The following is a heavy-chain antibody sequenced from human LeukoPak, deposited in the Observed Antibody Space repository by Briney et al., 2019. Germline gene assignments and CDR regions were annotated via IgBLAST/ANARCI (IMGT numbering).Heavy chain of an antibody. CDR1: GFTVSSNY. Sequence: GGSLRLSCAASGFTVSSNYMSWVRQAPGRGLEWVSYISSSSGSTKYCADSVKGRFTISRDNAKNSLYLQMNSLRAEDTAVYYCARGVDYGDYIDYWGQGTLVTVSS. CDR3: ARGVDYGDYIDY. D-gene: IGHD4-17*01. V-gene: IGHV3-48*04. CDR2: ISSSSGSTK. J-gene: IGHJ4*02.